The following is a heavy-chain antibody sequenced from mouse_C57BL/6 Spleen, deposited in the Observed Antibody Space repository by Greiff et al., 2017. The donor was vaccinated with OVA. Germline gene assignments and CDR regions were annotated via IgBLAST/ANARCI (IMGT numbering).Heavy chain of an antibody. V-gene: IGHV1-80*01. D-gene: IGHD1-1*01. CDR1: GYAFSSYW. CDR3: ARRGGYYGSSYVDY. J-gene: IGHJ2*01. CDR2: IYPGDGDT. Sequence: LEESGAELVKPGASVKISCKASGYAFSSYWMNWVKQRPGKGLEWIGQIYPGDGDTNYNGKFKGKATLTADKSSSTAYMQLSSLTSEDSAVYFCARRGGYYGSSYVDYWGQGTTLTVSS.